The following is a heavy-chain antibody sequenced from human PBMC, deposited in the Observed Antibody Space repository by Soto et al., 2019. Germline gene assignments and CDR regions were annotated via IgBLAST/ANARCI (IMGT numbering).Heavy chain of an antibody. Sequence: EVHLLESGGGLVQPGGSLRLSCAASGLTFKSYAMSWVRQAPGKGLEWVSGISGSGGSTDYADSVKGRFTISRDNSNNTLYLQMNSLRVEDTALYYCAKGQYSGVAGGLDYWGQGTLVTVSS. V-gene: IGHV3-23*01. J-gene: IGHJ4*02. CDR3: AKGQYSGVAGGLDY. D-gene: IGHD1-26*01. CDR1: GLTFKSYA. CDR2: ISGSGGST.